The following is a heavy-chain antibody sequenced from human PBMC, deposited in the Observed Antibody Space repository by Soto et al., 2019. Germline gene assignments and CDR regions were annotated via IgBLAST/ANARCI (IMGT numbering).Heavy chain of an antibody. CDR3: ASAPYYYYDSSGYWDI. D-gene: IGHD3-22*01. Sequence: QVQLVQSGAEVKKPGSSVKVSCKASGGTFSSYTISWVRQAPGQGLEWMGRIIPILGIANYAQKFQGRVTITADKSTSTAYMELSSLRSEDTVVYYCASAPYYYYDSSGYWDIWGQGTMVTVSS. J-gene: IGHJ3*02. V-gene: IGHV1-69*02. CDR2: IIPILGIA. CDR1: GGTFSSYT.